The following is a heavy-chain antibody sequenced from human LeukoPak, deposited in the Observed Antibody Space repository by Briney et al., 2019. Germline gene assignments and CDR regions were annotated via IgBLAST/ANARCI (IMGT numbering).Heavy chain of an antibody. J-gene: IGHJ5*02. CDR1: GVSISSSSYY. CDR3: ARLTGYCSSTSCENWFDP. CDR2: IYYSGST. D-gene: IGHD2-2*01. Sequence: PSETLSLTCTVSGVSISSSSYYWGWLRQPPGKGLEWIGSIYYSGSTYYNPSLKSRVTISVDTSKNQFSLKLSSVTAADTAVYYCARLTGYCSSTSCENWFDPWGQGTLVTVSS. V-gene: IGHV4-39*01.